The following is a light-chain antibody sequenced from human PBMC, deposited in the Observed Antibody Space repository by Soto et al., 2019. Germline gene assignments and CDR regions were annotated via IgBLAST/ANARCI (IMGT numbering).Light chain of an antibody. CDR3: QQYNSYGLT. V-gene: IGKV1-5*01. CDR2: DAY. Sequence: DIQMTQSPSTLSASVGDRVTITCRASQNINQWLAWYQQRAGMAPNLLIYDAYKLKSGVPSRFSGSGSGIKFTLTTSSLQPDDSASYYCQQYNSYGLTFGGGTKVEVK. J-gene: IGKJ4*01. CDR1: QNINQW.